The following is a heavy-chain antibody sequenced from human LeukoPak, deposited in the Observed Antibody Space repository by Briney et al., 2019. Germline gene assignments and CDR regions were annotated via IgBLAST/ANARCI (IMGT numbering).Heavy chain of an antibody. J-gene: IGHJ4*02. CDR2: IWYDGSNK. V-gene: IGHV3-33*06. CDR1: GFTFSSYG. Sequence: GRSLRLSCAASGFTFSSYGMHWVRQAPGKGLEWVAVIWYDGSNKYYADSVKGRFTISRDNSKSTLCLQMNSLRAEDTAVYYCAKQLGYCSDGSCYFPYWGQGTLVTVSS. D-gene: IGHD2-15*01. CDR3: AKQLGYCSDGSCYFPY.